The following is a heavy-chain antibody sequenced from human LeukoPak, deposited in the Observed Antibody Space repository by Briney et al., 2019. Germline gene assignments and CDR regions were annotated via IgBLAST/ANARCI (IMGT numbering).Heavy chain of an antibody. CDR1: GYTFTSYG. J-gene: IGHJ6*02. CDR2: ISAYNGNT. D-gene: IGHD3-9*01. Sequence: ASVKVSCKASGYTFTSYGISWVRQAPGQGLEWMGWISAYNGNTNYAQKLQGRVTMTTDTSTSTACMELRSLRSDDTAVYYCARGGDILTGDYYYYGMDVWGQGTTVTVSS. CDR3: ARGGDILTGDYYYYGMDV. V-gene: IGHV1-18*01.